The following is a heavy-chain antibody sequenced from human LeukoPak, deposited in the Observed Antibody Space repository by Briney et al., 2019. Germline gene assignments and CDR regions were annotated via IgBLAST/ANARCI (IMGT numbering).Heavy chain of an antibody. J-gene: IGHJ4*02. Sequence: GGSLRLSCAASGFTVSSNYMSWVRQAPGKGLEWVSVIYSGGSTYYADSVKGRFTISRDNSKNTLYLQMNSLRAEDTAVYYCASLGDYGDYAFDYWGQGTLVTVSS. CDR1: GFTVSSNY. D-gene: IGHD4-17*01. CDR2: IYSGGST. CDR3: ASLGDYGDYAFDY. V-gene: IGHV3-53*01.